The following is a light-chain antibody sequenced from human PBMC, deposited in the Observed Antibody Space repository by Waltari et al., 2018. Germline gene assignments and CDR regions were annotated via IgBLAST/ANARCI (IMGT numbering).Light chain of an antibody. Sequence: QSVLTQPPSVSGTPGQRVSISCSGSSSNIGSKSVNWYQQVPGTAPKLLIYSNNPRPSGVPDRFSGSNAVTSASLAISGLQSEDDADYYCATWDDSLNGLFGGGTKLTVL. CDR3: ATWDDSLNGL. V-gene: IGLV1-44*01. CDR2: SNN. CDR1: SSNIGSKS. J-gene: IGLJ2*01.